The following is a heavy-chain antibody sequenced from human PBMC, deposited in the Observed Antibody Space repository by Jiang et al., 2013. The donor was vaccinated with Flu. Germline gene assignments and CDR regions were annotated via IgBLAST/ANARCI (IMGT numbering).Heavy chain of an antibody. D-gene: IGHD4-23*01. J-gene: IGHJ4*02. V-gene: IGHV3-21*04. CDR1: GFTFNDYS. CDR2: ISSSSNSI. Sequence: VQLVESGGGLVNPGGSLRLSCAASGFTFNDYSIIWVRQAPGKGLEWVSAISSSSNSIFYVDSVKGRFTISRDNAQNSVFLQMDSLRAEDTAVYYCARGGTVITRFLDYWGQGPWS. CDR3: ARGGTVITRFLDY.